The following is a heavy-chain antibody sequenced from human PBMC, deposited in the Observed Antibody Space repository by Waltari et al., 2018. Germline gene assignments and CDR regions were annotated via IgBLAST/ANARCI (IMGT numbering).Heavy chain of an antibody. CDR3: ARDLGTTVTEPYFDS. CDR1: RGTFSIYG. Sequence: QVQLVQSGAEVKEPGSSVKVSCKASRGTFSIYGITWLRQAPGQGLEWMGRVLPMDGVTNCAQKFQSRVTISADKSTYTAYMDLSSLTSEDTAVYFCARDLGTTVTEPYFDSWGQGTLVTVSS. D-gene: IGHD4-17*01. V-gene: IGHV1-69*09. CDR2: VLPMDGVT. J-gene: IGHJ4*02.